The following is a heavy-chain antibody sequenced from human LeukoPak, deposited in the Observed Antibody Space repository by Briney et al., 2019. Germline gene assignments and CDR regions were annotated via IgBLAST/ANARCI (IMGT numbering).Heavy chain of an antibody. CDR2: ISGSGGST. J-gene: IGHJ2*01. V-gene: IGHV3-23*01. Sequence: GGSLRLSCAASGFTFSSYAMSWVRQAPGKGLEWVSAISGSGGSTYYADSVKGRFTISRDNSKNTLYLQMNSLRAEDTAAYYCAKDLEGDYVVWYFDLWGRGTLVTVSS. CDR3: AKDLEGDYVVWYFDL. D-gene: IGHD4-17*01. CDR1: GFTFSSYA.